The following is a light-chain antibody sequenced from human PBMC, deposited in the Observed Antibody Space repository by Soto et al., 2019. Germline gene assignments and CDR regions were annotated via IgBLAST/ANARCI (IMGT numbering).Light chain of an antibody. CDR3: QNYNIAPCT. J-gene: IGKJ1*01. Sequence: DMQMTQSPSSLSASVGDRVTITCRASQGISNYLAWYQQKPGKVPKLLISAASTLQSGVPSRFSGSGSGIDFTLTISSLQPEDVATYYCQNYNIAPCTFGQGTKVEIK. CDR1: QGISNY. CDR2: AAS. V-gene: IGKV1-27*01.